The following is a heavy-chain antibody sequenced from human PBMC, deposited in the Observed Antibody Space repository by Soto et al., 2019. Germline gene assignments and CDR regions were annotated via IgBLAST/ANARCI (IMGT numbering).Heavy chain of an antibody. J-gene: IGHJ3*02. V-gene: IGHV3-30*18. CDR2: ISYDGSNK. CDR3: AKGGVGSTSNAFDI. CDR1: GFTFRSYG. D-gene: IGHD1-26*01. Sequence: GSLRLSCAASGFTFRSYGMHWVRQAPAKGLEWVAVISYDGSNKYYADSVKGRFTISRDNSKNTLYLQMNSLRAEGTAVYYCAKGGVGSTSNAFDIWGQGTMVTVSS.